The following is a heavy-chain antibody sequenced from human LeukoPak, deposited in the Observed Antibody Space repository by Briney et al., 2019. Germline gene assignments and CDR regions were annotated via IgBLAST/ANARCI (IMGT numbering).Heavy chain of an antibody. J-gene: IGHJ4*02. Sequence: GGSLRLSCAVSGFSFSGYSMNWVRQAPGKGLEWISYTSGSGNTRFYADSVKGRFTVSRDNAKSSLYLQMNSLRGEDTAVYYCARDHNWAFDHWGQGTLVTVSS. CDR2: TSGSGNTR. D-gene: IGHD1-20*01. V-gene: IGHV3-48*01. CDR3: ARDHNWAFDH. CDR1: GFSFSGYS.